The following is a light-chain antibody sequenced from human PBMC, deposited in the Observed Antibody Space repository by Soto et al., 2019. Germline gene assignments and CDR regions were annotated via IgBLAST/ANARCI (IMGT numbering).Light chain of an antibody. CDR3: QQYGSSFT. Sequence: EFVLTQSPGTLSLSPGERATLSCRASQSVSSTYLAWYQQKPGQAPRLLIYAASSRATGIPDRFSGSGSGTDFTLTISRLEPEDSAVYYCQQYGSSFTFGPGTKVDIK. CDR1: QSVSSTY. CDR2: AAS. V-gene: IGKV3-20*01. J-gene: IGKJ3*01.